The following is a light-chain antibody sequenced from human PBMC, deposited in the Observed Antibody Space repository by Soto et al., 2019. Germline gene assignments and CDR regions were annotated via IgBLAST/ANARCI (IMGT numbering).Light chain of an antibody. CDR2: DVS. Sequence: QSALTQPASVSGSLGQSITISCTGTSSDVGGYNYVSWYQQHPGKAPKLMIYDVSNRPSGVSNRFSGPKSGNTASLTISGLQAEDEADYYCSSYTSSSTRVFGTGTKVTVL. CDR3: SSYTSSSTRV. V-gene: IGLV2-14*01. CDR1: SSDVGGYNY. J-gene: IGLJ1*01.